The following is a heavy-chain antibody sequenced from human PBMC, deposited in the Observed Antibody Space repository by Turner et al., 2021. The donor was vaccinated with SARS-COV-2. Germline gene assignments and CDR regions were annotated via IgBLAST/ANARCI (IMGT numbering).Heavy chain of an antibody. CDR2: IYYIGTS. CDR1: GFSISTSNYY. D-gene: IGHD2-21*01. J-gene: IGHJ2*01. V-gene: IGHV4-39*01. CDR3: ARVPYSGNFADGSFDL. Sequence: LQLPDSGPAPVKASETLSPTCTVSGFSISTSNYYWCWIRQPPGKGLEWLGRIYYIGTSYDNPTLKSRVTISVDTSKSQVSIRLSSVTAADTAIYYCARVPYSGNFADGSFDLWGRGTLVTVSS.